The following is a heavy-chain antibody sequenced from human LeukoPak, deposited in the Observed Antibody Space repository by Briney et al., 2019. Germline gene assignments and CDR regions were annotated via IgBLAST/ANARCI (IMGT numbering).Heavy chain of an antibody. CDR3: AKDNRRHYTSGPNPDSLH. Sequence: GGSLRLSCAGSGFIFNNYAMHWVRQPPGKGLEWVSGISWNSGTIDYADSVRGRFTISRDNAKNSLYLQMDSLRVEDTAFYYRAKDNRRHYTSGPNPDSLHWGQGALVTVSS. V-gene: IGHV3-9*01. CDR1: GFIFNNYA. J-gene: IGHJ4*02. D-gene: IGHD6-19*01. CDR2: ISWNSGTI.